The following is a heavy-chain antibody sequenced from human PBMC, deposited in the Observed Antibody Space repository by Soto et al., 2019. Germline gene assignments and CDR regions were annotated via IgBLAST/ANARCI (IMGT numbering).Heavy chain of an antibody. V-gene: IGHV1-69*01. J-gene: IGHJ6*02. CDR1: GGTFSSYA. Sequence: QVQLVQSGAEVKKPGSSVKVSCKASGGTFSSYAISWVRQAPGQGLEWMGGIIPIFGTANYAQKFQGRVTSTADESTSAAGMELSSLRSEDTAVYYCAGDQGVGCSGRSCSHPLDYYYGMDVWGQGTTVSVSS. CDR3: AGDQGVGCSGRSCSHPLDYYYGMDV. D-gene: IGHD2-15*01. CDR2: IIPIFGTA.